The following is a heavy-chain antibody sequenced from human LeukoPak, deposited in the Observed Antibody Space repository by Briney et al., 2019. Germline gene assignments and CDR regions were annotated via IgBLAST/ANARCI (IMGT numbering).Heavy chain of an antibody. CDR2: INPNSGGT. CDR3: ARDGVGYYDSSGYYYFQH. V-gene: IGHV1-2*02. CDR1: GYTFTGYY. D-gene: IGHD3-22*01. J-gene: IGHJ1*01. Sequence: AASVKVSFKASGYTFTGYYMHWVRQAPGQGLEWMGWINPNSGGTNYAQKFQGRVTMTRDTSISTAYMELSRLRSDDTAVYYCARDGVGYYDSSGYYYFQHWGQGTLVTVSS.